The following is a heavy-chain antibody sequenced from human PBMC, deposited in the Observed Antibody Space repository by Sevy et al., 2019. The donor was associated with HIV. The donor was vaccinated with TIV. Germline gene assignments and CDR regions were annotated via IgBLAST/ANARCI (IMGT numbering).Heavy chain of an antibody. V-gene: IGHV3-48*03. CDR2: ITNSGTTK. CDR1: GFPFSSYE. J-gene: IGHJ4*02. Sequence: GGSLRLSCTASGFPFSSYEMNWVRQAPGKGLEWVSYITNSGTTKYYSDSVRGRFTISRDNARNSLHPQMNSLRAEDTAVYYCARDLPPSATTVAHFDCWGQGTLVTVSS. D-gene: IGHD4-17*01. CDR3: ARDLPPSATTVAHFDC.